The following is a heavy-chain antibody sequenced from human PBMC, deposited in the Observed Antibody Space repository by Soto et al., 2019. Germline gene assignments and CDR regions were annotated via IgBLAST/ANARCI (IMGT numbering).Heavy chain of an antibody. CDR1: GYTFTSYG. D-gene: IGHD4-17*01. CDR2: ISAYNGNT. V-gene: IGHV1-18*01. J-gene: IGHJ3*02. CDR3: ARDVDYGDYDAFDI. Sequence: ASVKVSCEASGYTFTSYGISWVRQAPGQGLEWMGWISAYNGNTNYAQKLQGRVTMTTDTSTSTAYMELRSLRSDDTAVYYCARDVDYGDYDAFDIWGQGTMVTVSS.